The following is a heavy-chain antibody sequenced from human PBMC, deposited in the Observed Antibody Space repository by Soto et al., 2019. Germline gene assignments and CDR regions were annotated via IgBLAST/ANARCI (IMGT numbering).Heavy chain of an antibody. Sequence: ASVKVSCKASGGTFSSYTISWVRQAPGQGLEWMGRIIPILGIANYAQKFQGRVTITADKSTSTAYMELSSLRSEDTAVYYCARGPLRSAAHALDYWGQGTLVTVSS. CDR3: ARGPLRSAAHALDY. CDR1: GGTFSSYT. J-gene: IGHJ4*02. CDR2: IIPILGIA. V-gene: IGHV1-69*02. D-gene: IGHD6-13*01.